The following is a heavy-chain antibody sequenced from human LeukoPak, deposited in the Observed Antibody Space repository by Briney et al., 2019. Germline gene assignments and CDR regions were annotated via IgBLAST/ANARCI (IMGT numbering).Heavy chain of an antibody. D-gene: IGHD1-26*01. J-gene: IGHJ4*02. Sequence: PGGSLRLSCAASGLTFNNSAMSWVRQAPGKGLEWVSGISGDGDSTYYADSVRGRFTISRDNSKNMLFLQMNSLRGEDTATYYCAKDSRFLGADFWGQGNLVTVSS. CDR1: GLTFNNSA. CDR3: AKDSRFLGADF. CDR2: ISGDGDST. V-gene: IGHV3-23*01.